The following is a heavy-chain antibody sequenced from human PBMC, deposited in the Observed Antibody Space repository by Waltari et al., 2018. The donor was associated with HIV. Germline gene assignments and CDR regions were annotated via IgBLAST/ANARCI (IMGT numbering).Heavy chain of an antibody. CDR3: ARASSQWLIEY. D-gene: IGHD6-19*01. CDR1: GYTFPGYF. V-gene: IGHV1-2*02. CDR2: INPYSGGT. J-gene: IGHJ4*02. Sequence: QVQLIQSGAEGKKPGASVKVYCKTSGYTFPGYFVHWVRQAPGQGLEWMGWINPYSGGTNYARKFQGRVTMTRDASISTTYMDLTSLRSDDTAVYYCARASSQWLIEYWGQGTLVTVSS.